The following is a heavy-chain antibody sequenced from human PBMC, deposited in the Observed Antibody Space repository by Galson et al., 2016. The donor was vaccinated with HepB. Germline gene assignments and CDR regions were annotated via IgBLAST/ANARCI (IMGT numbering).Heavy chain of an antibody. CDR2: ITSSSSVT. CDR3: ARAVPDIYASGSYPDY. CDR1: GFTFSIYS. D-gene: IGHD3-10*01. J-gene: IGHJ4*02. V-gene: IGHV3-48*01. Sequence: SLRLSCADSGFTFSIYSMNWVRQAPGKGLEWISHITSSSSVTYYADSVKGRFTISRDNAKNSLHLQMNNLRVEDTAVYYCARAVPDIYASGSYPDYWGQGTLVTVSS.